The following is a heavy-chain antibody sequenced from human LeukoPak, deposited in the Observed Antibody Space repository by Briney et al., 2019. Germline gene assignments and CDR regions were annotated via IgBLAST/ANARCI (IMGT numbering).Heavy chain of an antibody. J-gene: IGHJ4*02. CDR1: GGSIINYY. CDR3: ARLRGYVWGSYRTRGDY. D-gene: IGHD3-16*02. V-gene: IGHV4-59*12. Sequence: SETLSLTCTVSGGSIINYYWSWIRQPPGKGPEWIGYIYYSGSTNYNPSLKSRVTISVDTSKNQFSLKLSSVTAADTAVYYCARLRGYVWGSYRTRGDYWGQGTLVTVSS. CDR2: IYYSGST.